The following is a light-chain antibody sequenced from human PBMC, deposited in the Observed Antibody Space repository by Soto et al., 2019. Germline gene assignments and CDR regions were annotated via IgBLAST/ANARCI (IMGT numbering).Light chain of an antibody. J-gene: IGLJ1*01. Sequence: QSVLTQPASVSGSPGQSIIISCTGTSSDIGSYNLVSWYQQRPGKAPRLMIYEGSKRPSGVSNRFSGSKSGNTVSLTISGLQAEDEADYYCCSYAGSSTFYVFGTGTKLTVL. CDR3: CSYAGSSTFYV. V-gene: IGLV2-23*01. CDR1: SSDIGSYNL. CDR2: EGS.